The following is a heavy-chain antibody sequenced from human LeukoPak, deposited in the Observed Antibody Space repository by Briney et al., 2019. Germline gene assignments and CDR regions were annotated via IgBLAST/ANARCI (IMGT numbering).Heavy chain of an antibody. Sequence: PGGSLRLSCAASGFTFHDYAMHWVRQAPGKGLEWVSGISWNSGITAYADSVKGRFTISRDNAKKSLDLQMNSLRTEDTAFYYCAKDMTVLLTGIDNWGQGSLVTVSS. CDR2: ISWNSGIT. CDR3: AKDMTVLLTGIDN. CDR1: GFTFHDYA. J-gene: IGHJ4*02. V-gene: IGHV3-9*01. D-gene: IGHD2/OR15-2a*01.